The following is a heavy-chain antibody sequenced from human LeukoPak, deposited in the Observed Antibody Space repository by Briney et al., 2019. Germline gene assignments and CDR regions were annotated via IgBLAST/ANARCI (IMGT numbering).Heavy chain of an antibody. CDR2: IKQDGSEK. Sequence: GGSLRLSCAASGFILSQYGFNWVRQAPGKGLEWVANIKQDGSEKYYVDSVKGRFTISRDNAKNSLYLQMNSLRAEDTAVYYCAREGGGNYYGSGSYYRNGMDVWGQGTTVTVSS. D-gene: IGHD3-10*01. V-gene: IGHV3-7*01. CDR3: AREGGGNYYGSGSYYRNGMDV. CDR1: GFILSQYG. J-gene: IGHJ6*02.